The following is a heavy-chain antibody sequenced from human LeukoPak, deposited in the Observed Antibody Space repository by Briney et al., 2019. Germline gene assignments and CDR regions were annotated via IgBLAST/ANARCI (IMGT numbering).Heavy chain of an antibody. J-gene: IGHJ4*02. CDR3: ARSRSYDFWSGLNY. CDR2: IYSGGST. CDR1: GFIFPNYV. V-gene: IGHV3-53*01. D-gene: IGHD3-3*01. Sequence: GGSLRLSCAASGFIFPNYVMSWVRQAPGKGLEWVSVIYSGGSTYYADSVKGRFTISRDNSKNTLYLQMNSLRAEDTAVYYCARSRSYDFWSGLNYWGQGTLVTVSS.